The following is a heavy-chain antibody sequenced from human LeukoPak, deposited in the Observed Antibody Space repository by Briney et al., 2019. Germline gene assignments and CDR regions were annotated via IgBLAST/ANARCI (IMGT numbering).Heavy chain of an antibody. J-gene: IGHJ4*02. V-gene: IGHV4-34*01. CDR2: INHSGST. Sequence: SETLSLTCAVYGGSFSGYYWSWIRQPPGKGLEWIGEINHSGSTNYNPSLKSRVTISVDTSKNQFSLQLNSVTPEDTAMYYCAREEESSGWSFDYWGQGTLVTVSS. D-gene: IGHD6-19*01. CDR1: GGSFSGYY. CDR3: AREEESSGWSFDY.